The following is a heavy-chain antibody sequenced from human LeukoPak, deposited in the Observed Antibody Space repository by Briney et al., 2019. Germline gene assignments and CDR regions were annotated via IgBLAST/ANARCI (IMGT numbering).Heavy chain of an antibody. Sequence: EASVKVSCKASGGTFSSYALSWVRQAPGQGLEWMGGITPIFGTANYAQKFQGRVTITADESTSTVYMELSSLRSEDTAVYYCARSFDILTEYYFDYWGQGTLVTVSS. CDR2: ITPIFGTA. J-gene: IGHJ4*02. CDR3: ARSFDILTEYYFDY. V-gene: IGHV1-69*13. CDR1: GGTFSSYA. D-gene: IGHD3-9*01.